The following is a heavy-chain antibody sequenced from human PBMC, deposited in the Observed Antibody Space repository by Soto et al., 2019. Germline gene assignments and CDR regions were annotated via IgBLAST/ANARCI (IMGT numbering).Heavy chain of an antibody. D-gene: IGHD5-12*01. CDR3: AHRPRGYAYYFDY. CDR1: GFSLRTRGVA. V-gene: IGHV2-5*02. Sequence: QITLKESGPTLVKPTQTLTLTCTFSGFSLRTRGVAVGWFRQPPGKALEWLALIYWDEDKWYSPSLKSRLTIADGPSKNQVVLTMTNVDPVDTATYYCAHRPRGYAYYFDYWGQGILVTVSS. CDR2: IYWDEDK. J-gene: IGHJ4*02.